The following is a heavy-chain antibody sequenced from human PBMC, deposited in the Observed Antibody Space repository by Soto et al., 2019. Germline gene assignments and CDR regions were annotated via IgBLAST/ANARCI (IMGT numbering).Heavy chain of an antibody. V-gene: IGHV3-9*01. CDR3: AKGWEYDMPQV. CDR1: GFTFDDYA. Sequence: GGSLRLSCAASGFTFDDYALHWVRQAPGKGLEWVSGISWNSGSIGYADSVKGRFTISRDNAKNSLYLQMNSLRAEDTAVYYCAKGWEYDMPQVWGQGITVTVSS. D-gene: IGHD3-9*01. CDR2: ISWNSGSI. J-gene: IGHJ6*02.